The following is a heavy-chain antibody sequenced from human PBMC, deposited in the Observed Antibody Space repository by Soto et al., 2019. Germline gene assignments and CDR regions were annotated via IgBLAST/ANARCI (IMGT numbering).Heavy chain of an antibody. CDR1: GFTFSSYS. D-gene: IGHD3-22*01. Sequence: GGSLRLSCAASGFTFSSYSMNWVRQAPGKGLEWVSSISSSSSYIYYADSVKGRFTISRDNATNSLYLQMNSLRAEDTAVYYCARDMYYYDSSGYYIDYWGQGTLVTVSS. J-gene: IGHJ4*02. CDR2: ISSSSSYI. V-gene: IGHV3-21*01. CDR3: ARDMYYYDSSGYYIDY.